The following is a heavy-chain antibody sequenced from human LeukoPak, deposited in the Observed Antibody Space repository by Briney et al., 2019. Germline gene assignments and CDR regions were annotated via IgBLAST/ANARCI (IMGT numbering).Heavy chain of an antibody. Sequence: SETLSLTCAVFGGSFSGYYWNWIRQPPGKGLEWLGDIYHSGSTNYNPSLKSRVTISVDASNNQFSLNLRSVTVADTAVYYCARGTPGYDYWGQGTLVSVSS. D-gene: IGHD4-23*01. CDR2: IYHSGST. CDR1: GGSFSGYY. CDR3: ARGTPGYDY. J-gene: IGHJ4*02. V-gene: IGHV4-34*01.